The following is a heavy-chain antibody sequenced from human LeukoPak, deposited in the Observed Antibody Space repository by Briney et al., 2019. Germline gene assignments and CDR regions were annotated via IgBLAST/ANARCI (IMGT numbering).Heavy chain of an antibody. V-gene: IGHV4-59*01. CDR1: GGSISSYY. D-gene: IGHD6-13*01. J-gene: IGHJ4*02. CDR2: IYYSGST. CDR3: ASGYSSSWYGY. Sequence: SETLSLTCTVSGGSISSYYWSWIRQPPGKGLEWIGYIYYSGSTNYNPSLKSRVTISVDTSKNQFSLKLSSVTAADTAVYYCASGYSSSWYGYWGQGTLVTVSS.